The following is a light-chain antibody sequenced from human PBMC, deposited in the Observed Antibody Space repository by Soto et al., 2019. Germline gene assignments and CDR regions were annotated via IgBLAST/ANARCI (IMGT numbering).Light chain of an antibody. CDR1: QTISSW. CDR2: HAS. CDR3: QQYNSYST. Sequence: IQMTQSPSTLSGSVGDRVTITCGASQTISSWLAWYQQKPGKAPKVLIYHASTLESGVPSRFIGSGSGTEFTLTIRSMKPDDFATYHCQQYNSYSTFGQGTKVDIK. J-gene: IGKJ1*01. V-gene: IGKV1-5*01.